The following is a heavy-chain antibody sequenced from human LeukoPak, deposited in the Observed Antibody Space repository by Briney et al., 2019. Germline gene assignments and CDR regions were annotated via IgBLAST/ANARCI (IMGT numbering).Heavy chain of an antibody. Sequence: GGSLRLSCAVSGFTFSNYAMSWVRQAPGKGLEWVSAISGSGASTYYADSVKGRFTIYSDNSKNTVYVQMDSLRAEDTAVYYCSKGGGTYPDDYFDSWGQKTPVTVSS. CDR2: ISGSGAST. V-gene: IGHV3-23*01. CDR1: GFTFSNYA. J-gene: IGHJ4*02. CDR3: SKGGGTYPDDYFDS.